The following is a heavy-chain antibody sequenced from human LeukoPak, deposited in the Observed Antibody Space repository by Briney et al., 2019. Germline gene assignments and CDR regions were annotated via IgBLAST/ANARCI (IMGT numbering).Heavy chain of an antibody. CDR2: IYYSGST. Sequence: SETLSLTCTVSGGSISSYYWSWIRQPPGKGLEWIGYIYYSGSTNYNPSLKSRVTISVDTSKNQFSLKLSSVTAADTAVYYCGRASPPPLGYCTNGVCYTGGNWFDPWGQGTLVTVSS. D-gene: IGHD2-8*01. CDR1: GGSISSYY. J-gene: IGHJ5*02. V-gene: IGHV4-59*01. CDR3: GRASPPPLGYCTNGVCYTGGNWFDP.